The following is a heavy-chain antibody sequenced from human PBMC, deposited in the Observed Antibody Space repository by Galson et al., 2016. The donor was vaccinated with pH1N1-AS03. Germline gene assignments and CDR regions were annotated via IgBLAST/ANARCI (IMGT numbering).Heavy chain of an antibody. CDR3: ARGYREGYNYAPRYYFHS. V-gene: IGHV4-61*08. D-gene: IGHD5-24*01. J-gene: IGHJ4*02. CDR1: GVSVGYGGYY. Sequence: LSLTCAVSGVSVGYGGYYWSWIRQSPGKALEWVASIYYTGKANYNPSLQSRVTISLDTSHNQFSLRLTSVPAADTAFYYCARGYREGYNYAPRYYFHSWGQGTLVTVSS. CDR2: IYYTGKA.